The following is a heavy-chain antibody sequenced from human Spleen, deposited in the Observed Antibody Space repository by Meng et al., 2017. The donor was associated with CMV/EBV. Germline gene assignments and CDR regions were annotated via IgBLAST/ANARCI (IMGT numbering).Heavy chain of an antibody. Sequence: SGGSFSAYYWSWNRQRPGKGLEWIGEINHSGSTNYNPSLKSRVTISVDTSKNQFSLKLSSVTAANTAVYYCARTRRFTSGSRFCFDYWGQGTLVTVSS. CDR3: ARTRRFTSGSRFCFDY. V-gene: IGHV4-34*01. CDR2: INHSGST. D-gene: IGHD6-19*01. CDR1: GGSFSAYY. J-gene: IGHJ4*02.